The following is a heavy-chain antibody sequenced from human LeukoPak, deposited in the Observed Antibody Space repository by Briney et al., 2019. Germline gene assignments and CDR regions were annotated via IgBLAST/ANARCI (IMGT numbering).Heavy chain of an antibody. V-gene: IGHV3-48*03. J-gene: IGHJ4*02. CDR2: ISSSGSTI. D-gene: IGHD3-22*01. Sequence: GGSLRLSCAASGFTFSSYEMNWVRQAPGKGLEWVSYISSSGSTIYYADSVKGRFTISRDNAKNSLYLQMNSLRAEDTAVYYCAKGHEALIVVPQFYYWGQGTLVTVSS. CDR3: AKGHEALIVVPQFYY. CDR1: GFTFSSYE.